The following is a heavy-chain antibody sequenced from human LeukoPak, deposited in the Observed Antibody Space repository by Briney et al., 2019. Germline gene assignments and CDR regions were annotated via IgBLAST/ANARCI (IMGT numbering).Heavy chain of an antibody. CDR1: GFTVSSNY. J-gene: IGHJ6*03. CDR3: ARVPPVRLYYYMDV. D-gene: IGHD4-17*01. CDR2: IYSGGST. V-gene: IGHV3-66*01. Sequence: GGSLRLSCAASGFTVSSNYMSWVRQAPGKGLEWVSVIYSGGSTYYADSVKGRFTISRDNSKNTLYLQMNSLRAEDTAVYYCARVPPVRLYYYMDVWGKGTTVTISS.